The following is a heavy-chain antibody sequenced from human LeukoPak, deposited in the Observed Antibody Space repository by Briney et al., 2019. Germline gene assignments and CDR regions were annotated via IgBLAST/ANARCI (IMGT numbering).Heavy chain of an antibody. CDR1: GYTFTSYD. CDR3: ARVINSGYDTRGWFDS. D-gene: IGHD5-12*01. V-gene: IGHV1-69*13. Sequence: SVKVSCKASGYTFTSYDINWVRQATGQGLEWMGGIIPIFGTANYAQKFQGRVTITADESTTTAYMELSSLRSEDTAVYYCARVINSGYDTRGWFDSWGQGTLVTVSS. CDR2: IIPIFGTA. J-gene: IGHJ5*01.